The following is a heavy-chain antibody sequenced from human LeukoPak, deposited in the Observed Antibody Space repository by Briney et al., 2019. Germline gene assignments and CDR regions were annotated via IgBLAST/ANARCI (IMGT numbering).Heavy chain of an antibody. CDR3: ARTRFGVVIMPDV. Sequence: GGSLRLSCAASGFTFSSYGMHWVRQAPGKGLEWVAVIWYDGSNKYYADSVKGRFTISRDNSKNTLYLQMNSLRAEDTAVYYCARTRFGVVIMPDVWGKGTTVTVS. V-gene: IGHV3-33*01. CDR2: IWYDGSNK. J-gene: IGHJ6*03. CDR1: GFTFSSYG. D-gene: IGHD3-3*01.